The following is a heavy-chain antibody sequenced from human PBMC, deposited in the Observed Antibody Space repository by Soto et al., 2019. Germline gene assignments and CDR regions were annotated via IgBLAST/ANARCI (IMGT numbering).Heavy chain of an antibody. D-gene: IGHD3-9*01. CDR2: ISYDGSNK. V-gene: IGHV3-30*18. J-gene: IGHJ6*02. Sequence: GGSLRLSCAASGFTFSSYGMHWVRQAPGKGLEWVAVISYDGSNKYYADSVKGRFTISRDNSKNTLYLQMNSLRAEDTAVYYCAKDFREDILNLMDVWGQGTTVTVSS. CDR1: GFTFSSYG. CDR3: AKDFREDILNLMDV.